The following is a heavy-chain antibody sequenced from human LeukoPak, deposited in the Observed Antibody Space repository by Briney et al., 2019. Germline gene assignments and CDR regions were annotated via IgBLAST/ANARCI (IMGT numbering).Heavy chain of an antibody. CDR1: GFTFGSYA. D-gene: IGHD6-6*01. CDR3: AKRGHSSSSGAPDFDY. J-gene: IGHJ4*02. V-gene: IGHV3-23*01. CDR2: ISSSAGNT. Sequence: PGGSLRLSCSASGFTFGSYAMSWVRQAPGKGPEWVSTISSSAGNTYYADSVKGRFTISRDNSKNTLYVQMNSLRAEDTAVYYCAKRGHSSSSGAPDFDYWGQGTLVTVSS.